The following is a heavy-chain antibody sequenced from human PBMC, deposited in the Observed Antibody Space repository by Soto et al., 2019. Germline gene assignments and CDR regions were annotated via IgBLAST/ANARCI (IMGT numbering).Heavy chain of an antibody. J-gene: IGHJ5*02. CDR2: IIPIFGTT. CDR1: GGTFSNYA. Sequence: QVQLVQSGAEVKKPGSSVKVSCKASGGTFSNYAITWVRQAPGQGLEWVGRIIPIFGTTNVAQKFQGRVTITADESTTTANMELIGLRSDDTAVYYCAKDGGADGYFGNWLDPWGQGTLVTVSS. D-gene: IGHD5-12*01. V-gene: IGHV1-69*15. CDR3: AKDGGADGYFGNWLDP.